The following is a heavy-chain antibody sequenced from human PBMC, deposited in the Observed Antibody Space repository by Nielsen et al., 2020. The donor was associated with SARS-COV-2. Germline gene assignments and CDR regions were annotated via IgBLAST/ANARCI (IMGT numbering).Heavy chain of an antibody. V-gene: IGHV4-39*07. CDR3: ARAHRYCSSTSCHYFDY. CDR2: IYYSGST. D-gene: IGHD2-2*01. Sequence: WIRQPPGKGLERIGSIYYSGSTYYNPSLKSRVTISVDTSKNQFSLKLSSVTAADTAVYYCARAHRYCSSTSCHYFDYWGQGTLVTVSS. J-gene: IGHJ4*02.